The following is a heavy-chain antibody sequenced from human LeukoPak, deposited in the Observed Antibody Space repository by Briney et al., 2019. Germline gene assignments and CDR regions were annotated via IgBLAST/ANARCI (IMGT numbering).Heavy chain of an antibody. J-gene: IGHJ4*02. CDR1: GFTFTTYG. D-gene: IGHD3-16*01. V-gene: IGHV3-30*03. CDR3: RDVFDY. CDR2: IAYDGKTT. Sequence: GGSLRLSCAASGFTFTTYGTRWVRQAPGKGLEWVAVIAYDGKTTYYADSVKGRFTISIDDSKNTPYLQMNSLRAEDTAVSYCRDVFDYWGQGTLVTVSS.